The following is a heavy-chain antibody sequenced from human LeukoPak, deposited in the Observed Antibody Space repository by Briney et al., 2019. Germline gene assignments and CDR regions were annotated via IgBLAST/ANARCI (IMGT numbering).Heavy chain of an antibody. D-gene: IGHD6-19*01. CDR3: SQGSGQYFDY. V-gene: IGHV3-15*07. CDR2: IRSKTAGGTT. CDR1: GLTLSNVW. J-gene: IGHJ4*02. Sequence: GESLRLSCAVSGLTLSNVWMNWIRQAPGQGLEWVGRIRSKTAGGTTDFAAPVKGRFSISRDDSKNTLYLQMNSLTSEDTGVYYCSQGSGQYFDYWGQGTLVTVSS.